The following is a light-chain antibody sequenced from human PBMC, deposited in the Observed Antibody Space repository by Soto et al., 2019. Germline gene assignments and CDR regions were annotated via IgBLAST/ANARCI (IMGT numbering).Light chain of an antibody. V-gene: IGKV3-11*01. CDR1: QSVSSSY. J-gene: IGKJ5*01. Sequence: VLTQSAGTLSLSPGERATLSCRASQSVSSSYLSWYQQKPGQAPRLLIYDASNRATGIPARFSGRGSGTDFTLTISSLEPEDFAVYYCQHRSNWPITFGQGTRLET. CDR2: DAS. CDR3: QHRSNWPIT.